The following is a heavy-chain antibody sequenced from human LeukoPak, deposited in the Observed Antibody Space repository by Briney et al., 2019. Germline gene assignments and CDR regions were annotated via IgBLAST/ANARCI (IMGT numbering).Heavy chain of an antibody. J-gene: IGHJ4*02. V-gene: IGHV3-74*01. D-gene: IGHD6-19*01. CDR2: INSDGSST. Sequence: PGGSLRLSCAASGFTFSSYWMHWVRQAPGKGLVWVSRINSDGSSTSYADSVKGRFTISRDNAKNTLYLQMNSLRAEDTAVYYCAKDRSSGRPGYFDYWGQGTLVTVSS. CDR1: GFTFSSYW. CDR3: AKDRSSGRPGYFDY.